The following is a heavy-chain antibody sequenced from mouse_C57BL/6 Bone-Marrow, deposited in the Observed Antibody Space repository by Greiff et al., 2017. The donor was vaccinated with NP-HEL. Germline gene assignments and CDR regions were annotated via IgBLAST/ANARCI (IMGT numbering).Heavy chain of an antibody. CDR3: ATLYRDFDY. Sequence: EVKLQESGPVLVKPGASVKMSCKASGYTFTDYYMNWVKQSHGKSLEWIGVINPYNGGTSYNQKFKGKATLTVDKSSSTAYMELNSLTSEDSAVYYCATLYRDFDYWGQGTTLTVSS. V-gene: IGHV1-19*01. CDR1: GYTFTDYY. D-gene: IGHD2-14*01. J-gene: IGHJ2*01. CDR2: INPYNGGT.